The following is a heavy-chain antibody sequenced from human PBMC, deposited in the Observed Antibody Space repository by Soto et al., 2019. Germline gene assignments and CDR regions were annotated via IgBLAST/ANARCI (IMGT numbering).Heavy chain of an antibody. CDR3: AKGGRQWLVTSDFNY. V-gene: IGHV3-30*18. CDR2: VSHDGRNT. CDR1: GFTFRDYA. J-gene: IGHJ4*02. Sequence: VQLVESGGGVVQPGRSRRLSLEAPGFTFRDYARHWVRQAPGKGLEWVAVVSHDGRNTHYADSVKGRFTISRDSSKNTVSLEMTSLRAEDTAVYYCAKGGRQWLVTSDFNYWGQGALVTVSS. D-gene: IGHD6-19*01.